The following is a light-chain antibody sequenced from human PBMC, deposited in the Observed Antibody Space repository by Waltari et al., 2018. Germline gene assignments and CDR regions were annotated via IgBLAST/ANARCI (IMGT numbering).Light chain of an antibody. V-gene: IGKV3-15*01. J-gene: IGKJ2*01. CDR2: GTS. CDR1: QSVSSN. CDR3: QQYNNWQNT. Sequence: EIVMTQSPATLSVSPGERATLSCRASQSVSSNLAWYQQKPGQAPRPLIYGTSTRATGIPARFSGSGSGTEFTLTISSLQSEDFAVYYCQQYNNWQNTFGQGTKLEIK.